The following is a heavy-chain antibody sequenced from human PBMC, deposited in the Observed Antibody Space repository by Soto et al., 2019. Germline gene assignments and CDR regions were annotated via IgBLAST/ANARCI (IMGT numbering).Heavy chain of an antibody. Sequence: QVQLVESGGGVVQPGRSLRLSCAASGFTFSNYGMHWVRQAPGKGLEWVAVIWYDGSNKYYADSVKGRFTISRDNSKNTLYLQMNSLRAEDTAVYYCAKPRGAWNYYFDYWGQGTLVTVSS. V-gene: IGHV3-33*06. CDR1: GFTFSNYG. CDR2: IWYDGSNK. D-gene: IGHD1-7*01. J-gene: IGHJ4*02. CDR3: AKPRGAWNYYFDY.